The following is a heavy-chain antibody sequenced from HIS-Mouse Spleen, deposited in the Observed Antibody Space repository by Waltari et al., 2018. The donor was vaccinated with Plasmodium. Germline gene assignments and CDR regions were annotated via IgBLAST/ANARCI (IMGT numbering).Heavy chain of an antibody. V-gene: IGHV3-21*01. CDR2: ISSSSSYI. Sequence: EVQLVESGGGLVKPGGSLRLSCAASGFTFRSYSMNWVRQAPGKGLEWVSSISSSSSYIYYADSVKGRFTISRDNAKNSLYLQMNSLRAEDTAVYYCARDTYDPDAFDIWGQGTMVTVSS. D-gene: IGHD3-16*01. CDR3: ARDTYDPDAFDI. CDR1: GFTFRSYS. J-gene: IGHJ3*02.